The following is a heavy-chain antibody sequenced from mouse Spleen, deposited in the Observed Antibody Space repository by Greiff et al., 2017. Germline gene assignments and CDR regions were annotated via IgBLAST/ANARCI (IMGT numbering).Heavy chain of an antibody. V-gene: IGHV14-4*01. Sequence: VQLKESGAELVRPGASVKLSCTASGFNIKDDYMHWVKQRPEQGLEWIGWIDPENGDTEYASKFQGKATITADTSSNTAYLQLSSLTSEDTAVYYCLGYGFADWGQGTLVTVSA. CDR2: IDPENGDT. J-gene: IGHJ3*01. CDR3: LGYGFAD. D-gene: IGHD2-14*01. CDR1: GFNIKDDY.